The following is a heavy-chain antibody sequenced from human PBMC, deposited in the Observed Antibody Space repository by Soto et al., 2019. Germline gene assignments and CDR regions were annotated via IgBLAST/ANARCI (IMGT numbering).Heavy chain of an antibody. D-gene: IGHD3-22*01. CDR3: AKGTMIVVVISDGAFDI. CDR1: GFTFSSYA. J-gene: IGHJ3*02. CDR2: ISGSGGST. V-gene: IGHV3-23*01. Sequence: PGGSLRLSCAASGFTFSSYAMSWVRQAPGKGLEWVSAISGSGGSTYYADSVKGRFTISRDNSKSTLYLQMNSLRAEDTAVYYCAKGTMIVVVISDGAFDIWGQGTMVTVSS.